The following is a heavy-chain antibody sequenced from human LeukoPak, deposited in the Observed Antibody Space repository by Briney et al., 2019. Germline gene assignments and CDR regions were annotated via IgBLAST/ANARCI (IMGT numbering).Heavy chain of an antibody. Sequence: PGGSLRLSCAASGFTVSSNYMSWVRHAPGKGLEWVSVIYSGGSTYYADSVKGRFTISRDNSKNTLYLQMNSLRAEDTAVYYCAREGYSSSSNAFDIWGQGTMVTVSS. D-gene: IGHD6-6*01. CDR1: GFTVSSNY. CDR2: IYSGGST. CDR3: AREGYSSSSNAFDI. J-gene: IGHJ3*02. V-gene: IGHV3-53*01.